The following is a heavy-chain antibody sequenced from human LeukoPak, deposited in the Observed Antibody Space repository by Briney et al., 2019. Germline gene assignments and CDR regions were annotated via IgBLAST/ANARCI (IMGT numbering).Heavy chain of an antibody. J-gene: IGHJ6*03. CDR1: GFTFDDYA. Sequence: PGRSLRLSCAASGFTFDDYAMSWVRQVPGKGLEWVSGINWNGATTGYADSVKGRFTIARDNAKNSLYLQMNSLRVEDTALYYCAKTGNPNYFYYYMDVWGKGTTVTLSS. CDR3: AKTGNPNYFYYYMDV. D-gene: IGHD7-27*01. V-gene: IGHV3-20*04. CDR2: INWNGATT.